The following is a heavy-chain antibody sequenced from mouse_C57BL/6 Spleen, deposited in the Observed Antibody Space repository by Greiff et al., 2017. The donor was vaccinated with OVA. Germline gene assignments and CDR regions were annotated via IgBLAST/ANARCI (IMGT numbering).Heavy chain of an antibody. D-gene: IGHD2-4*01. Sequence: VQLQQSGAELVRPGASVKLSCKASGYTFTDYYINWVKQRPGQGLEWIARIYPGSGNTYYNEKFKGKATLTAEKSSSTAYMQLSSLTSEDSAVYFCARSYYDYDDDYWGQGTTLTVSS. CDR2: IYPGSGNT. J-gene: IGHJ2*01. CDR1: GYTFTDYY. CDR3: ARSYYDYDDDY. V-gene: IGHV1-76*01.